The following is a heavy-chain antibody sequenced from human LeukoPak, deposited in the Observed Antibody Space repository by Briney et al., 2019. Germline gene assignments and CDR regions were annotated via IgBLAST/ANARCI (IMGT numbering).Heavy chain of an antibody. J-gene: IGHJ6*03. CDR2: IYTSGST. V-gene: IGHV4-4*07. CDR3: ARRTRSFSYTYGDAYYYYYMDV. Sequence: SETLSLTCTVSGGSISSYYWSWIRQPAGKGLEWIGRIYTSGSTNYNPSLKSRVTISVDPSKSQLSLKLRSVTAADTAVHYCARRTRSFSYTYGDAYYYYYMDVWGKGTTVIVS. CDR1: GGSISSYY. D-gene: IGHD5-18*01.